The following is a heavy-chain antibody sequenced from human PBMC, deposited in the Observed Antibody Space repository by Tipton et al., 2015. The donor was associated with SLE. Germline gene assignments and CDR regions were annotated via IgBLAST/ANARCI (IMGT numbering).Heavy chain of an antibody. CDR1: GDSITNFY. D-gene: IGHD3/OR15-3a*01. J-gene: IGHJ6*03. Sequence: TLSLTCTVSGDSITNFYWSWIRQPPGKGLEWIGEINHSGGTNYNPSLKSRVTISVDTSKNQFSLKLSSVTAADTAVYYCARAPGLDRDYYYYYYMDVWGKGTTVTVSS. V-gene: IGHV4-34*01. CDR2: INHSGGT. CDR3: ARAPGLDRDYYYYYYMDV.